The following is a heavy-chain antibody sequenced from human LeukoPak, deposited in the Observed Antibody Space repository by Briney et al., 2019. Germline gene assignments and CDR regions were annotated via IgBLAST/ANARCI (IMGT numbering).Heavy chain of an antibody. V-gene: IGHV1-8*03. J-gene: IGHJ4*02. Sequence: ASVKVSCKASGYTFTSYDINWVRQAPGQGLEWMGWMNPNSGNTGYAQKFQGGVTITRNTSISTAYMELSSLRSEETAVYYCAIGVVIMYYFDYWGQGTLVTVSS. D-gene: IGHD3-3*01. CDR1: GYTFTSYD. CDR2: MNPNSGNT. CDR3: AIGVVIMYYFDY.